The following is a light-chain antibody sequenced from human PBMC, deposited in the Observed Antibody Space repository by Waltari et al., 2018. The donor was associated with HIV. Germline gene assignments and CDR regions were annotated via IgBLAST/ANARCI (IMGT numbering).Light chain of an antibody. CDR2: DAS. CDR1: QSVGKY. CDR3: QQRTNWPPYT. Sequence: EIVLSQSPATLSLSPWERATLSCRASQSVGKYLAWYQQKPGQAPRLLIYDASDRATGIPARFSGSGSRTDFTLTISSLEPEDFAVYYCQQRTNWPPYTFGQGTKLEIK. J-gene: IGKJ2*01. V-gene: IGKV3-11*01.